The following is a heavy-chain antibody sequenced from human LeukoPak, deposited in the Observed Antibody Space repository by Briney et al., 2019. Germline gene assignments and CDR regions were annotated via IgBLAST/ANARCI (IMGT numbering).Heavy chain of an antibody. Sequence: SCKASGGTFSSYAISWVRQAPGKGLEWVSSISSSSSYIYYADSVKGRFTISRDNAKNSLYLQMNSLRAEDTAVYYCARSYRSFDYWGQGTLVTVSS. D-gene: IGHD1-26*01. V-gene: IGHV3-21*01. CDR3: ARSYRSFDY. CDR2: ISSSSSYI. CDR1: GGTFSSYA. J-gene: IGHJ4*02.